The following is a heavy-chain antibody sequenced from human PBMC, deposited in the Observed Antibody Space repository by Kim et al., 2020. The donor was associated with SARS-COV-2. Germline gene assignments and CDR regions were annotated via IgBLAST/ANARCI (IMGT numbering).Heavy chain of an antibody. J-gene: IGHJ4*02. CDR2: INHSGST. CDR3: WGISQQLVRDY. CDR1: GGSFSGYY. D-gene: IGHD6-13*01. V-gene: IGHV4-34*01. Sequence: SETLSLTCAVYGGSFSGYYWSWIRQPPGKGLEWIGEINHSGSTNYNPSLKSRVTISVDTSKNQFSLKLSSVTAADTAVYYCWGISQQLVRDYWGQGTLVTVSS.